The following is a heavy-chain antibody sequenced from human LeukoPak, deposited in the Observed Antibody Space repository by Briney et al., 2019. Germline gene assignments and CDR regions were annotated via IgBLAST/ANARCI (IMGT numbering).Heavy chain of an antibody. CDR2: INHSGST. D-gene: IGHD1-26*01. V-gene: IGHV4-34*01. CDR3: AREGGDVGATRRYFDY. J-gene: IGHJ4*02. Sequence: PSETLSLTCAVYGGSFSGYYWSWIRQPPGKGLEWIGEINHSGSTNYNPSLKSRVTISVDTSKNQFSLKLSSVTAADTAVYHCAREGGDVGATRRYFDYWGQGTLVTVSS. CDR1: GGSFSGYY.